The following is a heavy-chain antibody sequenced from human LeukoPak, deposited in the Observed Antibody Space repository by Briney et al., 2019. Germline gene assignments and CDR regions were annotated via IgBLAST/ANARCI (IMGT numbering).Heavy chain of an antibody. CDR2: ITPIFGTA. CDR1: GGAFSCYD. CDR3: ARGWLAETTVVTPYNY. Sequence: SVKVSCKTSGGAFSCYDISWLRQAPGQGLEWMGGITPIFGTANYAQKFQGRVTITAVESMSTAYMELSSLRSEDTAVYYCARGWLAETTVVTPYNYWGQGTLVTVSS. V-gene: IGHV1-69*13. D-gene: IGHD4-23*01. J-gene: IGHJ4*02.